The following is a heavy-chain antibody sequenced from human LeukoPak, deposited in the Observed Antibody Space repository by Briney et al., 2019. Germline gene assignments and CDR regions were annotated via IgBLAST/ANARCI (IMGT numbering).Heavy chain of an antibody. D-gene: IGHD4-17*01. Sequence: GGSLRLSCAASGFTFSSYAMMWLRQAPGKGLEWVSAIRGAGGTTFYADSVKGRFTISRDNSKNTLYLQMTSLRVEDTAVNYCARDPNGDYIGAFEIWGQGTMVTVSS. V-gene: IGHV3-23*01. CDR2: IRGAGGTT. J-gene: IGHJ3*02. CDR1: GFTFSSYA. CDR3: ARDPNGDYIGAFEI.